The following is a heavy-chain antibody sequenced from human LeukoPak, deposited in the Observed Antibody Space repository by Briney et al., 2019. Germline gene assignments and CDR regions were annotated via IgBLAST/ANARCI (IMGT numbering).Heavy chain of an antibody. CDR3: AREGLREYYYYYMDV. CDR1: GFTFDDYG. V-gene: IGHV3-20*04. CDR2: INWNGGST. D-gene: IGHD4-17*01. Sequence: SGGSLRLSCAASGFTFDDYGMSWVRQAPGKGLEWVSGINWNGGSTGYADSVKGRFTISRDNAKNSLYLQMNSPRAEDTALYYCAREGLREYYYYYMDVWGKGTTVTVSS. J-gene: IGHJ6*03.